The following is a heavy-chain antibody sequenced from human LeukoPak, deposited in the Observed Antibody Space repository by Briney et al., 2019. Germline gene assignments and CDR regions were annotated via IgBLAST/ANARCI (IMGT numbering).Heavy chain of an antibody. J-gene: IGHJ2*01. CDR3: ARGGRYSSGWWYFDL. Sequence: SETLSLTCAVYGGSFSGYYWSWIRQPPGKGLEWIGYIYYSGSTNYNPSLKSRVTISVDTSKNQFSLKLSSVTAADTAVYYCARGGRYSSGWWYFDLWGRGTLVTVSS. V-gene: IGHV4-59*01. CDR1: GGSFSGYY. D-gene: IGHD6-19*01. CDR2: IYYSGST.